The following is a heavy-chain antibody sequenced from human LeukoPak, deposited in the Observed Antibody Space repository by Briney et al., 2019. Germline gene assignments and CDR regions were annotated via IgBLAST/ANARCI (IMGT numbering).Heavy chain of an antibody. CDR3: ARGYKVVERGVYYYYYGMDV. J-gene: IGHJ6*02. V-gene: IGHV1-8*01. D-gene: IGHD2-15*01. Sequence: GASVKVSCKASGYTFTSYDINRVRQATGQGLEWMGWMNPNSGNTGYAQKFQGRVTMTRNTSISTAYMELSSLRSEDTAVYYCARGYKVVERGVYYYYYGMDVWGQGTTVTVSS. CDR1: GYTFTSYD. CDR2: MNPNSGNT.